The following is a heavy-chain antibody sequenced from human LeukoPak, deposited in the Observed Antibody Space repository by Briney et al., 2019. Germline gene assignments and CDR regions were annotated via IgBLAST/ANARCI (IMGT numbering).Heavy chain of an antibody. CDR3: ARGRGTMVRGVRSRFDP. J-gene: IGHJ5*02. CDR1: GYTFTSYD. Sequence: ASVKVSCKASGYTFTSYDINWVRQATGQGLEWMGWMNPNSGNTGYAQKFQGRVTMTRNTSISTAYMELSSLRSEDTAVYYCARGRGTMVRGVRSRFDPWGQGTLVTVSS. CDR2: MNPNSGNT. V-gene: IGHV1-8*01. D-gene: IGHD3-10*01.